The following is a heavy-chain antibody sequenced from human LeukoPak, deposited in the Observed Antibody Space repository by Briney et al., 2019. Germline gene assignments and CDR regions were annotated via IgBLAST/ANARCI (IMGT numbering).Heavy chain of an antibody. CDR1: GFTFNTDS. CDR2: ISRGAGIM. J-gene: IGHJ4*02. D-gene: IGHD5-18*01. Sequence: PGRSLRLSCVASGFTFNTDSMHWVRQAPGKGLEWVAVISRGAGIMYYADSVKGRFTISRDNSKNTLYLQMNSLRAEDTAVYYCARDGGYSYFDYWGQGTLVTVSS. CDR3: ARDGGYSYFDY. V-gene: IGHV3-30*03.